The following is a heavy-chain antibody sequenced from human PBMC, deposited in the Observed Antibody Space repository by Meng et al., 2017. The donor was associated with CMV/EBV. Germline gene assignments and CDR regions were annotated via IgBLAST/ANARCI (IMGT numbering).Heavy chain of an antibody. V-gene: IGHV4-34*01. CDR1: GGSFSGYY. Sequence: SETLSLTCAVYGGSFSGYYWSWIRQPPGKGLEWIGEINHGGSTNYNPSLKSRVTISVDTSKNQFSLKLSSVTAADTAVYYCARRGRITMVRGVRYYYGMDVWGQGTTVTVSS. CDR3: ARRGRITMVRGVRYYYGMDV. CDR2: INHGGST. D-gene: IGHD3-10*01. J-gene: IGHJ6*02.